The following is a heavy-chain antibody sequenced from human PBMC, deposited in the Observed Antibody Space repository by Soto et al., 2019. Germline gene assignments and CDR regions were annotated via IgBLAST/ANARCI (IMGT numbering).Heavy chain of an antibody. CDR2: IYYTGST. CDR1: GGNIGSYY. CDR3: ARGDYYDSSGFDY. D-gene: IGHD3-22*01. J-gene: IGHJ4*02. V-gene: IGHV4-59*01. Sequence: SETLSLTCTVSGGNIGSYYWTWIRPPPGEGLEWIGHIYYTGSTNYNPSLKSRVTISVDTPKNQFSLKLSSVTAADTAVYYCARGDYYDSSGFDYWGQGTLVTVSS.